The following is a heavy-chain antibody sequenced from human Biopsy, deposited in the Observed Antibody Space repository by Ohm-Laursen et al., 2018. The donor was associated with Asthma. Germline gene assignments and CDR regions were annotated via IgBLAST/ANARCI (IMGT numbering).Heavy chain of an antibody. CDR1: GFKFDDNA. D-gene: IGHD4-17*01. Sequence: SLRLSCAASGFKFDDNAMHWTRQAPGKGLEWVSGICWNSGHIGYADSVKGRFTISRDNAKNSLYLQMNSLRPEDTALYYCAKDWVTTVTTTAFDMWGQGTMVTVAS. V-gene: IGHV3-9*01. CDR3: AKDWVTTVTTTAFDM. J-gene: IGHJ3*02. CDR2: ICWNSGHI.